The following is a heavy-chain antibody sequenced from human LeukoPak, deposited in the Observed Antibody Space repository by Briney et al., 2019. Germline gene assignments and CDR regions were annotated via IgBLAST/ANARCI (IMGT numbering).Heavy chain of an antibody. D-gene: IGHD2-15*01. CDR3: ARNQPPRYCSGGSCYSLADY. CDR1: GGTVSSYA. V-gene: IGHV1-69*06. J-gene: IGHJ4*02. Sequence: SVKVSCKASGGTVSSYAISWVRQAPGQGLEWMGGIIPIFGTANYAQKFQGRVTITADKSTSTAYMELSSLRSEDTAVYYCARNQPPRYCSGGSCYSLADYWGQGTLVTVSS. CDR2: IIPIFGTA.